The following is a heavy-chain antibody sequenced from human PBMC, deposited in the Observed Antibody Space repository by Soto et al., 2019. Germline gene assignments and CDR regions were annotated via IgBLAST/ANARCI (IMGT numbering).Heavy chain of an antibody. CDR2: ISSSSSYI. V-gene: IGHV3-21*01. D-gene: IGHD6-19*01. J-gene: IGHJ5*02. Sequence: EVQLVESGGGLVKPGGSLRLSCAASGFTFSSYSMNWVRQAPGKGLEWVPSISSSSSYISYADSVKGRFTISRDKAKNYLSLQLNSPGAEDTAVYYCARLAVVGLDEYNCFDPWGQASLVTVSS. CDR1: GFTFSSYS. CDR3: ARLAVVGLDEYNCFDP.